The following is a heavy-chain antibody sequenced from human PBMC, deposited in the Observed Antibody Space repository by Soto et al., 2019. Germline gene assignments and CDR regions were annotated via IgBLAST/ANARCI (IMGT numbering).Heavy chain of an antibody. CDR3: VKDVSGSFSFDY. V-gene: IGHV3-64D*08. CDR1: GFNLNNYA. D-gene: IGHD1-26*01. J-gene: IGHJ4*02. Sequence: GGSLRLSCSASGFNLNNYAMHWVRQAPGKGLEYVSTISHNGDRTYYADSVKGRFAISRDNSKDTLYLQMSSLRAEDTAVYYCVKDVSGSFSFDYWGQGTLVTVSS. CDR2: ISHNGDRT.